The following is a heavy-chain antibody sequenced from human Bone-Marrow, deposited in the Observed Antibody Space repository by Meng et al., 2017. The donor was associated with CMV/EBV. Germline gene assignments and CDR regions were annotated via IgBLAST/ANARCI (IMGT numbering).Heavy chain of an antibody. J-gene: IGHJ4*02. CDR1: EYTFSGYY. CDR3: EIDPHTRY. CDR2: INPNNGIT. V-gene: IGHV1-2*02. Sequence: ASVKVSCKASEYTFSGYYIYWVRQAPGQGLEWMGWINPNNGITNYAQKFQGRVTMTRETSMRKVYMELSRLTFDDKAIFYCEIDPHTRYWGQGTLVTVSS.